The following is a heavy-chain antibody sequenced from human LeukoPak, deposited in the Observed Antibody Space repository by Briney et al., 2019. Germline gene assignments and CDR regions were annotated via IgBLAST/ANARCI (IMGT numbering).Heavy chain of an antibody. CDR3: ANIPNSFGPDY. CDR1: GFSFSSYD. D-gene: IGHD3-16*01. J-gene: IGHJ4*02. CDR2: VQKDGSYK. V-gene: IGHV3-30*02. Sequence: GGALRLSCAASGFSFSSYDMHWVRQAPGKGLEGVAFVQKDGSYKNYADSVKGRFTISRDNSKKTLYLQMNSLRVEDTAVYYCANIPNSFGPDYWGQGSLVTVSS.